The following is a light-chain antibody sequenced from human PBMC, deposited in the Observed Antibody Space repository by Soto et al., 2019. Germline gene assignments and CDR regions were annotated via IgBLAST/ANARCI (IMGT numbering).Light chain of an antibody. CDR1: SSDVGGYNF. CDR2: EVN. J-gene: IGLJ1*01. CDR3: TSYAGGNNV. V-gene: IGLV2-8*01. Sequence: QSALTQPPSASGSPGQSVTISCTGTSSDVGGYNFVSWYQQYPGKVPKLMVYEVNKRPSGVPDRFSGSKSGNTASLTVSGLQADVEADYYCTSYAGGNNVFGTGTKLTVL.